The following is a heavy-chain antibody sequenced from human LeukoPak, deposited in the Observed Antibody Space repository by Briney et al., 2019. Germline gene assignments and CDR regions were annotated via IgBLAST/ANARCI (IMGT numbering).Heavy chain of an antibody. CDR3: ARGLSVAGLYNWFDP. J-gene: IGHJ5*02. Sequence: ASVKVSCKASGYTVTSYDMHWGRQAPGQGLEWMGIINPSGGSTSYAQKLHGRGAMTRDTATRTVYMELSSLRSEDTAVYYCARGLSVAGLYNWFDPWGQGTLVTVSS. CDR1: GYTVTSYD. CDR2: INPSGGST. V-gene: IGHV1-46*04. D-gene: IGHD6-19*01.